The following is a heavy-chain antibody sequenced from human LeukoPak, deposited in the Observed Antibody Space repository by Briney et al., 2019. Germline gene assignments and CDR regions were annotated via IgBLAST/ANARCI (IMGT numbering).Heavy chain of an antibody. Sequence: GGSLRLSCAASGFMFPNHWMTWVRQAPGKGLEWVANINERGSETYYADYVKGRFTISRDNTKKSLFLQLNSLSVEDTAMYYCARDSTYYYDSGSSGPHYFDNWGQGTLVTVSS. CDR2: INERGSET. J-gene: IGHJ4*02. V-gene: IGHV3-7*01. CDR1: GFMFPNHW. D-gene: IGHD3-10*01. CDR3: ARDSTYYYDSGSSGPHYFDN.